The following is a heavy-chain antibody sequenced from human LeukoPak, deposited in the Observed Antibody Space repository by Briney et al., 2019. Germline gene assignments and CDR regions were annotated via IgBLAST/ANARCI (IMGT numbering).Heavy chain of an antibody. CDR1: GGSFSGYY. Sequence: SETLSLTCAVYGGSFSGYYWSWIRQPPGKGLEWVGEINHSGSTNYNPSLKSRVTISVDTSKNQFSLKLSSWTAADTAVYYCARGQRFLEWLPVDYWGQGTLVTVSS. J-gene: IGHJ4*02. V-gene: IGHV4-34*01. CDR3: ARGQRFLEWLPVDY. D-gene: IGHD3-3*01. CDR2: INHSGST.